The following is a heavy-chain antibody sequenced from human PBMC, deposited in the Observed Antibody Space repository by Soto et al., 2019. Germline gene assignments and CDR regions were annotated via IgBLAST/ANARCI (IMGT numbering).Heavy chain of an antibody. CDR1: GLTFSDAW. CDR2: IRSQTDGGTT. J-gene: IGHJ4*02. D-gene: IGHD7-27*01. Sequence: DVQLVESGGGLVKPGGSLRISCVASGLTFSDAWMNWLRQVPGKGLEWVARIRSQTDGGTTDYTAPVNGRFTISRDDSKNTLYLQMNSLKTDDTAIYYCATAPGYWGSAPLDFWGQGTLVTVSS. V-gene: IGHV3-15*07. CDR3: ATAPGYWGSAPLDF.